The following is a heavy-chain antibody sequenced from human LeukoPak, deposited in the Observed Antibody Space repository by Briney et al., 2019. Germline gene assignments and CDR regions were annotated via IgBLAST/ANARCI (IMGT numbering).Heavy chain of an antibody. D-gene: IGHD3-3*01. V-gene: IGHV3-23*01. J-gene: IGHJ4*01. CDR2: ISGLGGSM. CDR1: GFTFNNFA. Sequence: GGSLRLSCAASGFTFNNFAMNWVRHAPGKGLEWVSAISGLGGSMYSADSVKGRFTISRDNSKNTLYLQMSSLRADDTAVYYCAKGGSVFWSVYADYWGQGTLVTVSS. CDR3: AKGGSVFWSVYADY.